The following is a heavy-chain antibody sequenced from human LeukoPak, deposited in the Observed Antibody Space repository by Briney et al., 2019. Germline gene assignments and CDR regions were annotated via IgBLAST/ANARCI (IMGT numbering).Heavy chain of an antibody. CDR1: GFTFSIYW. V-gene: IGHV3-74*01. CDR3: ARDKAYGMDV. CDR2: INSDGSSTT. Sequence: GGSLRLSCAASGFTFSIYWMHWVRQAPGKGLVWVSRINSDGSSTTSYADSVKGRFTISRDNAKNTLYLQMNSLRAEDTGVYYCARDKAYGMDVWGQGTTVTVSS. J-gene: IGHJ6*02.